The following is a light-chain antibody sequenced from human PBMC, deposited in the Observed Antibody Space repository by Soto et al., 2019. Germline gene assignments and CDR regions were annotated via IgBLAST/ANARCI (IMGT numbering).Light chain of an antibody. CDR1: QSVSSY. V-gene: IGKV3-15*01. Sequence: EIVMTQSPATLSVSLGERVTHSCSASQSVSSYLAWYQQKPGQAPRLLISDASTRATDIPDRFSGSGSGTDFTLTISSLQSTDLAVYYCLQYSTWPPLYTFGQGTKLEIK. CDR2: DAS. CDR3: LQYSTWPPLYT. J-gene: IGKJ2*01.